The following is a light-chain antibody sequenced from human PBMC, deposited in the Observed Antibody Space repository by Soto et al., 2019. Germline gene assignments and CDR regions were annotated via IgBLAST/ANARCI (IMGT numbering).Light chain of an antibody. Sequence: QAVVTHEPSLTVSPGGTVTLTCGSSTGTLTSGHFPYWFQQKPGQAPRALIFDTSKKYSWTPARFSGSLLGGKAALTLSGAQPEDEADYYCLLYFDVARVFGGVTQLTVL. J-gene: IGLJ2*01. CDR2: DTS. V-gene: IGLV7-46*01. CDR1: TGTLTSGHF. CDR3: LLYFDVARV.